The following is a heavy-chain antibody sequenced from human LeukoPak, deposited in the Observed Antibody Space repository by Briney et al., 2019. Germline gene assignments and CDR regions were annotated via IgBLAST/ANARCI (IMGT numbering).Heavy chain of an antibody. CDR2: ISSSSSYI. J-gene: IGHJ6*02. D-gene: IGHD3-22*01. V-gene: IGHV3-21*01. CDR3: ARDYSDSSGYYSWNYYYGMDV. Sequence: GGSLRLSCAASGFTFSSYSMNWVRQAPGKGLEWVSSISSSSSYIYYADSVKGRFTISRDNAKNSLYLQMNTLRAEDTAVYYCARDYSDSSGYYSWNYYYGMDVWGQGTTVTVSS. CDR1: GFTFSSYS.